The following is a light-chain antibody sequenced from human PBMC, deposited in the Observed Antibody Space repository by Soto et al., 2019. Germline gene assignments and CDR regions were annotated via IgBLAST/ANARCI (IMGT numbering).Light chain of an antibody. CDR1: QSVSSN. V-gene: IGKV3D-15*01. CDR3: QQYYSYPRT. CDR2: GVY. J-gene: IGKJ4*01. Sequence: EIVMTQSPTILSVSPGERATLSCRASQSVSSNLAWYQQKPGQAPRLLIYGVYTRAPGSPARFSGSGAGTEFTLTISSLQSEDFATYYCQQYYSYPRTFGGGTKVEIK.